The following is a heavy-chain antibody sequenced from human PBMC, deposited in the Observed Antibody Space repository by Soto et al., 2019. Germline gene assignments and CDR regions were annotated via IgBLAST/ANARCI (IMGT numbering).Heavy chain of an antibody. CDR1: GFTFSSFW. CDR2: INTDGSST. V-gene: IGHV3-74*01. D-gene: IGHD3-10*01. J-gene: IGHJ4*02. Sequence: EVQLVESGGGLVQPGGSLRLSCAVSGFTFSSFWMHWVRQAPGEGLVWVSRINTDGSSTSYADSVKGRFTISRDNAKNIRYLLMISLRVEDTAMYYCAKRGVDTFGLSYWGQGTLVTVSS. CDR3: AKRGVDTFGLSY.